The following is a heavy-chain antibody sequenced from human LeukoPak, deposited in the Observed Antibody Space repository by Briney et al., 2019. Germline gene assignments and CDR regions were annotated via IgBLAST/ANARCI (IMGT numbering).Heavy chain of an antibody. V-gene: IGHV3-23*01. D-gene: IGHD2-21*02. CDR2: IRGSGTST. CDR1: GFTFSSYT. CDR3: AKDTCGADCYSHYDH. J-gene: IGHJ4*02. Sequence: GASLRLSCAASGFTFSSYTLSWVRQAPGKGLEWISAIRGSGTSTYYAASVKGRFTISRDNSMNTLYLQMNSLRAEDTAVYYCAKDTCGADCYSHYDHWGQGTLVTVSS.